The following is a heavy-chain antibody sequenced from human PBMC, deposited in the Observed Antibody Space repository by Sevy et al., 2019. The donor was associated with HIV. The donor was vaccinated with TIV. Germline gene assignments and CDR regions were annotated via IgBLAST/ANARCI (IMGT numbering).Heavy chain of an antibody. Sequence: GGSLRLSCAASGFTFSSYSMNWVRQAPGKGLEWVSYISSSSSTIYYADSVKGRFTISRDKAKNSLYLQMNSLRDEDAAVYYCAREFTFGGVIVITEYGMDVWGQGTTVTVSS. D-gene: IGHD3-16*02. V-gene: IGHV3-48*02. CDR1: GFTFSSYS. CDR3: AREFTFGGVIVITEYGMDV. CDR2: ISSSSSTI. J-gene: IGHJ6*02.